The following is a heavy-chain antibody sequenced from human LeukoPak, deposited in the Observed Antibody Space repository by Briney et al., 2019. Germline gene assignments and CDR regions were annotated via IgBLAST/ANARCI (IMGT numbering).Heavy chain of an antibody. D-gene: IGHD3-10*01. CDR3: AKAELMVRGVIDY. CDR1: GFTFDDYA. CDR2: ISWNSGSI. J-gene: IGHJ4*02. Sequence: SLRLSCAASGFTFDDYAMHWVRQAPGKGLEWVSGISWNSGSIGYADSVKGRFTISRDNAKNSLYLQMNSLRAEDTALYYCAKAELMVRGVIDYWGQGTLVTVSS. V-gene: IGHV3-9*01.